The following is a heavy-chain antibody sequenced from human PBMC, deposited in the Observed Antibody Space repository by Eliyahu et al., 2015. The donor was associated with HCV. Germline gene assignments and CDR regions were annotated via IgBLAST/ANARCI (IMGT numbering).Heavy chain of an antibody. Sequence: QVQLQQWGAGLLKPSETLSLTCAVYGGSFNNFFWIWIRQPPGKGLEWIGEINHRGSTNYNPSLKSRVTVSLDTSKNQFSLKLSSVTAADTAVYYCARGLIVITLVRGDRSSMAFDIWGQGTMVTVSS. CDR2: INHRGST. J-gene: IGHJ3*02. CDR1: GGSFNNFF. CDR3: ARGLIVITLVRGDRSSMAFDI. D-gene: IGHD3-10*01. V-gene: IGHV4-34*01.